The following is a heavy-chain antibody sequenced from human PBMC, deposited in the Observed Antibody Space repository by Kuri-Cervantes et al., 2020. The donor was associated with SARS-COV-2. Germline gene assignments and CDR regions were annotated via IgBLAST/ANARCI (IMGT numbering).Heavy chain of an antibody. CDR2: IYHSGST. D-gene: IGHD3-3*01. CDR3: ARDNYDFWSGASLPGY. CDR1: GGSFSGYY. V-gene: IGHV4-34*01. Sequence: SETLSLTCAVYGGSFSGYYWSWIRQPPGKGLEWIGSIYHSGSTYYNPSLKSRVTISADTSKNQFSLKLSSVTAADTAVYYCARDNYDFWSGASLPGYWGQGTLVTVSS. J-gene: IGHJ4*02.